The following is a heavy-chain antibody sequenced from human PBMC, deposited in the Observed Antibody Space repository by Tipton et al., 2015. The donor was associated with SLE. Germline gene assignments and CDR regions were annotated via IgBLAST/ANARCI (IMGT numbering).Heavy chain of an antibody. V-gene: IGHV1-2*02. CDR2: INPKSGGT. CDR1: GYTFTDEY. J-gene: IGHJ4*02. CDR3: ARGNRKTYYDSSGYYGFDY. D-gene: IGHD3-22*01. Sequence: QLVQSGAEVKKPGSSVEVSCKASGYTFTDEYIYWMRQAPGQRLEWMGWINPKSGGTNYAQKFQGRVTMTRDTSISTTYMDLSRLRSDDTAMYYCARGNRKTYYDSSGYYGFDYWGQGTLVTVSS.